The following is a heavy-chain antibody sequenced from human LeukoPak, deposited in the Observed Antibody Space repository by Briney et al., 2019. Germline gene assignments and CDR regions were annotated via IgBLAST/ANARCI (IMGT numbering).Heavy chain of an antibody. J-gene: IGHJ4*02. CDR3: ARGQPYYDSSGYYFDY. D-gene: IGHD3-22*01. Sequence: VASVKVSCKASGGTFSSYAISWVRQAPGQGLEWMGRIIPILGIANYAQKFQGRVTITADKSTSTAYMELSSLRSEDTAVYCCARGQPYYDSSGYYFDYWGQGTLVTVSS. CDR1: GGTFSSYA. V-gene: IGHV1-69*04. CDR2: IIPILGIA.